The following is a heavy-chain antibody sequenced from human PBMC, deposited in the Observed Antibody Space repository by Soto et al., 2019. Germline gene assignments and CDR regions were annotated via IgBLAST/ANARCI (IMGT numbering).Heavy chain of an antibody. D-gene: IGHD3-10*01. CDR1: GGTFSRYA. CDR3: ARDLDYYGSGSHYYYGMGV. CDR2: IVPIYGTR. Sequence: ASVKVSCKASGGTFSRYAFSWVRQAPGQGLEWMGGIVPIYGTRGFAQKFQGRLTITADEPTRTAYMELSSLRSEDTAVYYCARDLDYYGSGSHYYYGMGVWGQGTTVTVSS. J-gene: IGHJ6*02. V-gene: IGHV1-69*13.